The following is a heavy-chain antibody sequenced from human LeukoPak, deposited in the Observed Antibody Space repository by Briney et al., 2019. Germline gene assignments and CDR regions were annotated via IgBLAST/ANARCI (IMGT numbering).Heavy chain of an antibody. Sequence: SETLSLTCTVSGGSISSSSYYWGWIRQPPGKGLEWIGSIYYSGSTYYNPSLKSRVTISVDTSKNQFSLKLSSVTAADTAVYYCARLEIRDGAYYYDFWSGYHYYFDYWGQGTLVTVSS. CDR1: GGSISSSSYY. CDR3: ARLEIRDGAYYYDFWSGYHYYFDY. D-gene: IGHD3-3*01. J-gene: IGHJ4*02. CDR2: IYYSGST. V-gene: IGHV4-39*01.